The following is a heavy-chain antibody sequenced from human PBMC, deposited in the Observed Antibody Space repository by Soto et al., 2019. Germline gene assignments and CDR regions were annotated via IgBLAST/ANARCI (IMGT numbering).Heavy chain of an antibody. CDR3: ALRAYDSSGSDAFDI. J-gene: IGHJ3*02. Sequence: QLQLQESGSGLVKPSQTLSLTCAVSGGSISSGGYSWSWIRQPPGKGLERIGYIYHSGSTYYNPSLKSRVTISVDRSKNQFSLKLSSVTAADTAVYYCALRAYDSSGSDAFDIWGQGTMVTVSS. CDR1: GGSISSGGYS. D-gene: IGHD3-22*01. V-gene: IGHV4-30-2*01. CDR2: IYHSGST.